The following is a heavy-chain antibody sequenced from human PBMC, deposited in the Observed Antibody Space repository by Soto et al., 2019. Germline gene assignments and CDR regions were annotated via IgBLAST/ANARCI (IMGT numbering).Heavy chain of an antibody. V-gene: IGHV3-23*01. CDR3: ARVSSSWYAGFFDL. D-gene: IGHD6-13*01. CDR1: GFTFSSHA. Sequence: EVQLLESGGGLVQPGRSLRLSCTASGFTFSSHAMTWVRQATGKGLDWVSGISDSGDSIYYADSVKGRFTIYSDTSMNTLYLQMTSLRVEDTAVYYCARVSSSWYAGFFDLWGQGTLVTVSS. J-gene: IGHJ4*02. CDR2: ISDSGDSI.